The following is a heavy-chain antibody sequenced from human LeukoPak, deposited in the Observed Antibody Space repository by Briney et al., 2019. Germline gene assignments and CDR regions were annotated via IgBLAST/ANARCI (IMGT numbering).Heavy chain of an antibody. Sequence: RGSLRLSCAASGFTFSSNAMSWVCQAPGKGLEWVSAISGSGGSTYYADSVKGRFTISRDNSKNTLYLQMNSLRAEDTAVYYCAKSHYYDSSGYVYWGQGTLVTVSS. CDR2: ISGSGGST. V-gene: IGHV3-23*01. D-gene: IGHD3-22*01. CDR1: GFTFSSNA. CDR3: AKSHYYDSSGYVY. J-gene: IGHJ4*02.